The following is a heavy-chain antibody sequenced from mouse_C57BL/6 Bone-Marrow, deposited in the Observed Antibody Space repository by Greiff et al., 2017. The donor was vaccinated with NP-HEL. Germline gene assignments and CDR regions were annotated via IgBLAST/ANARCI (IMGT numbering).Heavy chain of an antibody. V-gene: IGHV5-4*01. Sequence: EVHLVESGGGLVKPGGSLKLSCAASGFTFSSYAMSWVRQTPEKRLEWVATISDGGSYTYYPDNVKGRFTISRDDAKNNLYLQMSHLKSADPAMYYCARDGTIYYGSSYPFDYWGQGTTLTVSS. CDR2: ISDGGSYT. D-gene: IGHD1-1*01. CDR3: ARDGTIYYGSSYPFDY. CDR1: GFTFSSYA. J-gene: IGHJ2*01.